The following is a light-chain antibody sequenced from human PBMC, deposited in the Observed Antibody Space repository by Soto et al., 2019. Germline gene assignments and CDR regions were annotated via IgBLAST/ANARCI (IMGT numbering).Light chain of an antibody. J-gene: IGLJ1*01. V-gene: IGLV2-14*01. CDR3: SSYTSSSTLVV. CDR2: DVS. Sequence: QSVLTQPASASGSPGQSITISCTGTSSDVGGYNYVSSYQQHPGKAPKLMIYDVSNRPSGVSNRFSGSKSGNTASLTISGLQPEDEADYYCSSYTSSSTLVVFGTGTKLTVL. CDR1: SSDVGGYNY.